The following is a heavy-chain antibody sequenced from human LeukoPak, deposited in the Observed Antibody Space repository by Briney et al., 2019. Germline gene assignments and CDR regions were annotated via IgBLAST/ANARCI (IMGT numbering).Heavy chain of an antibody. CDR3: ARADWFDP. J-gene: IGHJ5*02. CDR1: GFPLSSYR. Sequence: GGSLTLSCAASGFPLSSYRMSWVRQAPGKGLGWVANIKEDGSEKYYVDSVKGRFTISRDNAKNSLYLQMNSLRAEDTAVYYCARADWFDPWGQGTLVTVSS. CDR2: IKEDGSEK. V-gene: IGHV3-7*01.